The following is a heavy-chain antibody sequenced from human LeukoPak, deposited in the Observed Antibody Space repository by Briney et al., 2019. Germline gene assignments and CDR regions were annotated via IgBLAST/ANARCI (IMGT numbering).Heavy chain of an antibody. V-gene: IGHV1-69*06. CDR1: GDTFSSYA. D-gene: IGHD1-26*01. CDR2: IIPIFGTA. Sequence: TSVKVSCKASGDTFSSYAISWVRQAPGQGLEWMGGIIPIFGTANYAQKFQGRVTITADKSTSTAYMELSSLRAEDTAVYYCARGEWELLTYSYYYMGVWGKGTTVTVSS. J-gene: IGHJ6*03. CDR3: ARGEWELLTYSYYYMGV.